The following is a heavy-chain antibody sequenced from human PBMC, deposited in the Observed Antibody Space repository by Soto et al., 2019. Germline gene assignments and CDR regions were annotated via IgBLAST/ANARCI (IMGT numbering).Heavy chain of an antibody. CDR2: ISYDGSNK. CDR3: EVVPSSDPCY. Sequence: SLRRSCAASGFTFSSYAMHWVRQAPGKGLEWVAVISYDGSNKYYADSVKGRFTISRDNSKNTLYLQMNSLRAEDTAVYYCEVVPSSDPCYWGQGTLVTVSS. CDR1: GFTFSSYA. J-gene: IGHJ4*02. D-gene: IGHD2-15*01. V-gene: IGHV3-30-3*01.